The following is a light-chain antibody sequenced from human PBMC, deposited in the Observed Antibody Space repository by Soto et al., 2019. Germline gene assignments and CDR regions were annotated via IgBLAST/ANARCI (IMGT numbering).Light chain of an antibody. CDR2: GAS. V-gene: IGKV3-20*01. Sequence: EIVLTQSPDTLSVSPGERATLSCRASQRISSSNLAWYQQKPGQVPRLLIYGASTRATGVPDRFSGSGSGTDFTLTISRLEPEDFAVYYCQQYYSIPLTFGGGAKVDIK. CDR3: QQYYSIPLT. J-gene: IGKJ4*01. CDR1: QRISSSN.